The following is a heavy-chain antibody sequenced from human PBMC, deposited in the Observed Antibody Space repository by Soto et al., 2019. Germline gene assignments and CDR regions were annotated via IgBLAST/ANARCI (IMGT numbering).Heavy chain of an antibody. V-gene: IGHV1-2*02. CDR3: AIEGPDTAGGLAYXYYGMEV. CDR2: INPNSGGT. CDR1: GYTFTGYY. Sequence: AAVKGYFNASGYTFTGYYMHWVRQAPGQVLDCIGWINPNSGGTNYAQNFQGRVTMTRDTSISTAYMELRRLRYDDTDVYYCAIEGPDTAGGLAYXYYGMEVWGQGTTVNVSS. J-gene: IGHJ6*02. D-gene: IGHD3-10*01.